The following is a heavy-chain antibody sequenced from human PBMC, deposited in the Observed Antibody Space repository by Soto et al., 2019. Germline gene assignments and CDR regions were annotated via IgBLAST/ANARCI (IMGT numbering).Heavy chain of an antibody. CDR1: GYTFTGYY. CDR2: INPNSGGT. J-gene: IGHJ3*02. D-gene: IGHD3-3*01. CDR3: AREKITIFGVVIIPRAFDI. V-gene: IGHV1-2*04. Sequence: ASVKVSCKASGYTFTGYYMHWVRQAPGQGLEWMGWINPNSGGTNYAQKFQGWVTMTRDTSISTAYMELSRLRSDDTAVYYCAREKITIFGVVIIPRAFDIWGQGTTVTVSS.